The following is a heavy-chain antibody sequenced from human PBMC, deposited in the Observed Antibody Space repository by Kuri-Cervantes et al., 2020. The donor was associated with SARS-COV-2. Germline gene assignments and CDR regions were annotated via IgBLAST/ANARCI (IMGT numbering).Heavy chain of an antibody. V-gene: IGHV4-38-2*02. Sequence: ESLKISCTVSGYSISSGYYRGWIRQPPGKGLEWIGSIYHSGSTYYNPSLKSRVTISVDTSKNQLSLNLNSVTAADTAVFYCARHAPSVLRFLQWTQPANNFDYWGQGTLVTVSS. CDR1: GYSISSGYY. CDR2: IYHSGST. CDR3: ARHAPSVLRFLQWTQPANNFDY. D-gene: IGHD3-3*01. J-gene: IGHJ4*02.